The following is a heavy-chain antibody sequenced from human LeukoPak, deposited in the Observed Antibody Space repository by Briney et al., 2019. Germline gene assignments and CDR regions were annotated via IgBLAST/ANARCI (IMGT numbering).Heavy chain of an antibody. Sequence: GGSLRLSCAASGFTFRNHWMHWVCQGPGKGLVWVSRINSDESGTNYADSVKGRFTISRDNAKNTLYLQMNSLRAEDTAVYYCARVSPHCSSTRCYQKFDYWGQGTLVTVSS. V-gene: IGHV3-74*01. CDR3: ARVSPHCSSTRCYQKFDY. CDR2: INSDESGT. D-gene: IGHD2-2*01. J-gene: IGHJ4*02. CDR1: GFTFRNHW.